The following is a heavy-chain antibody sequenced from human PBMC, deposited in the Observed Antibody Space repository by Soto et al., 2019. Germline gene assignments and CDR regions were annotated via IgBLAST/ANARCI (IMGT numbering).Heavy chain of an antibody. V-gene: IGHV4-30-4*01. J-gene: IGHJ3*01. CDR3: ARLRKDFYDSSGYVLGPFDV. D-gene: IGHD3-22*01. Sequence: SETLSLTCTVSGGSISSGDHYWSWIRQPPGKGLEWSGTIYYRGTTYHNPSLKSRVTISVDTSHNQFSLKLSSVTAADTAVYYCARLRKDFYDSSGYVLGPFDVWGQGTMVT. CDR2: IYYRGTT. CDR1: GGSISSGDHY.